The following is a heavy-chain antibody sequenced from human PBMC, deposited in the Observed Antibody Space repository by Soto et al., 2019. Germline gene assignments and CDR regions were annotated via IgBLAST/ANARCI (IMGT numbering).Heavy chain of an antibody. V-gene: IGHV3-9*01. CDR1: GFTFDDYA. CDR2: ISWNSGSI. J-gene: IGHJ4*02. D-gene: IGHD2-2*01. CDR3: AKGGPVLVPAALDY. Sequence: ESGGGLVQPGRSLRLSCAASGFTFDDYAMHWVRQAPGKGLEWVSGISWNSGSIGYADSVKGRFTISRDNAKNSLYLQMNSLRAEDTALYYCAKGGPVLVPAALDYWGQGTLVTVSS.